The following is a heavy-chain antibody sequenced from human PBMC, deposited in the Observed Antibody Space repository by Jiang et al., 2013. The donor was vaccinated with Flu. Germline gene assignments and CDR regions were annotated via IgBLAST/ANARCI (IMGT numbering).Heavy chain of an antibody. CDR3: ARRVVIPPHKDAFDI. CDR2: IDPSDSYT. V-gene: IGHV5-10-1*01. CDR1: GYSFTSYW. J-gene: IGHJ3*02. Sequence: GAEVKKPGESLRISCKGSGYSFTSYWISWVRQMPGKGLEWMGRIDPSDSYTNYSPSFQGHVTISADKSISTAYLQWSSLKASDTAMYYCARRVVIPPHKDAFDIWGQGDNGHRLF. D-gene: IGHD3-22*01.